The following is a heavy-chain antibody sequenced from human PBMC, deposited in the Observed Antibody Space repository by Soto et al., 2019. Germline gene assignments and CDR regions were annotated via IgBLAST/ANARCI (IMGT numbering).Heavy chain of an antibody. J-gene: IGHJ6*02. D-gene: IGHD2-21*02. CDR3: ARDHLILPAHDFFYGSDV. Sequence: GGSLRLSCEVSGFTFSMYSMSWVRQSPGKGLEWVAKIPQDGVDGHYADSVKGRFTISRDNGKNSLYLQLNNLRAEDTAVYYCARDHLILPAHDFFYGSDVWGRGATVTVSS. V-gene: IGHV3-7*03. CDR2: IPQDGVDG. CDR1: GFTFSMYS.